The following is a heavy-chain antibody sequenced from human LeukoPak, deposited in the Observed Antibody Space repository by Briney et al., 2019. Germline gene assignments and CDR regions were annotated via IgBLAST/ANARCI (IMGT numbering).Heavy chain of an antibody. D-gene: IGHD6-13*01. CDR1: GFTFSSYS. CDR3: AREGAWYXXPFDY. CDR2: ISSSSSYI. V-gene: IGHV3-21*01. J-gene: IGHJ4*02. Sequence: GGSLRLSCAASGFTFSSYSMNWVRQAPGKGLEWVSSISSSSSYIYYADSVKGRFTISRDNAKNSLYLQMNSLRAEDTAVYYCAREGAWYXXPFDYWGQGTLVTVSS.